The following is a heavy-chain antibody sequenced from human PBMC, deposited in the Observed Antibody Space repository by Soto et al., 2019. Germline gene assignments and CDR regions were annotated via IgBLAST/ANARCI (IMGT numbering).Heavy chain of an antibody. CDR1: GFTFDDYA. V-gene: IGHV3-9*01. CDR3: EKDKGTRASALYGMDV. J-gene: IGHJ6*02. CDR2: ISWNSGSI. Sequence: GGSLRLSCAASGFTFDDYAMHWVRQAPGKGLEWVSGISWNSGSIGYADSVKGRFTISRDNAKNSLYLQMNSLRAEDTALYYCEKDKGTRASALYGMDVWGQGTTVTVSS. D-gene: IGHD6-25*01.